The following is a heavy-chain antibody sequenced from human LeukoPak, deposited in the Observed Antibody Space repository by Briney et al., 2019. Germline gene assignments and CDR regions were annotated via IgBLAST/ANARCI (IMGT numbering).Heavy chain of an antibody. V-gene: IGHV4-59*01. CDR1: GGSISNYY. D-gene: IGHD5-24*01. CDR3: ARGRRDGYNFYWYFDL. Sequence: SETLSLTCTVSGGSISNYYWNWIRQPPGKGLEWIGYIYYSGTTNYNPSLKSRVSMSVDTSKNQFSLKLSSVTAADTAVYYCARGRRDGYNFYWYFDLWGRGTLVTVSS. CDR2: IYYSGTT. J-gene: IGHJ2*01.